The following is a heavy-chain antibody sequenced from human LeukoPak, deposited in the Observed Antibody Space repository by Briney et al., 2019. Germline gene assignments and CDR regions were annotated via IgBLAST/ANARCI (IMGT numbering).Heavy chain of an antibody. J-gene: IGHJ6*03. Sequence: GALLSLFGASSGITFNNDWKHLLRQAARKVLVLVSRINSDGSSTSYAESVKGRFTISRDNAKNTLYLQMNSLRVEDTAVYYCAKKTWIQLDDYYMDVWGKGPTVTVSS. CDR1: GITFNNDW. V-gene: IGHV3-74*01. CDR3: AKKTWIQLDDYYMDV. D-gene: IGHD5-18*01. CDR2: INSDGSST.